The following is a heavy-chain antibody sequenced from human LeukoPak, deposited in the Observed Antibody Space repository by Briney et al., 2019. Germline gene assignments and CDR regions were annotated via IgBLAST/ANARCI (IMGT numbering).Heavy chain of an antibody. V-gene: IGHV3-48*03. CDR2: ISSSGYTI. Sequence: GGSLRLSCAASGFTFSSYEMNWVRQAPGKGLEWVSYISSSGYTIYYADSVKGRFTISRDNAKNSLYLQMNSLRAEDTAVYYYARDRYDSGSYLFDYWGQGTPVTVSS. J-gene: IGHJ4*02. CDR3: ARDRYDSGSYLFDY. CDR1: GFTFSSYE. D-gene: IGHD3-10*01.